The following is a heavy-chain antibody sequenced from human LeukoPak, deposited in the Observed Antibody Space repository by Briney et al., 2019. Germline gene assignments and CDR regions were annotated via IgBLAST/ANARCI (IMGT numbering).Heavy chain of an antibody. CDR3: ARWGIVGATGEDY. CDR2: IYHSGST. V-gene: IGHV4-38-2*02. D-gene: IGHD1-26*01. CDR1: GYSISSGYY. Sequence: SETLSLTCTVSGYSISSGYYWGWIRQPPGKGLEWIGSIYHSGSTYYNPPLKSRVTISVDTSKNQFSLKLSSVTAADTVVYYCARWGIVGATGEDYWGQGTLVTVSS. J-gene: IGHJ4*02.